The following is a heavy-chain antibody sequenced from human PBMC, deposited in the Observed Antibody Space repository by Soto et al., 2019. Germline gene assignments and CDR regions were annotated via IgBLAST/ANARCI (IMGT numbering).Heavy chain of an antibody. D-gene: IGHD2-2*01. CDR3: AKMGYQLVSYYGMDV. CDR1: GFTFSSYG. CDR2: IWYDGSNK. J-gene: IGHJ6*02. V-gene: IGHV3-33*03. Sequence: PGGSLRLSCAASGFTFSSYGMHWVRQAPGKGLEWVAVIWYDGSNKYYADSVKGRFTISRDNAKNTLYLQMNSLRAEDTAVYYCAKMGYQLVSYYGMDVWGQGTKVTVSS.